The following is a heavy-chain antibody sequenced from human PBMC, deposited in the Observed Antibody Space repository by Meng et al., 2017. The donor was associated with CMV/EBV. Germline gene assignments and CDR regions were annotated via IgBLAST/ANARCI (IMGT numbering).Heavy chain of an antibody. Sequence: VSGGSLRSYYWSWIRQPAGKGLEWLGRIYSRGGTNYKSSLKSRVTMSVDTSRNQFSLKLSSVTAADTAVYYCARTDCSSTSCYLNYWGQGTLVTVS. V-gene: IGHV4-4*07. CDR1: GGSLRSYY. D-gene: IGHD2-2*01. CDR3: ARTDCSSTSCYLNY. CDR2: IYSRGGT. J-gene: IGHJ4*02.